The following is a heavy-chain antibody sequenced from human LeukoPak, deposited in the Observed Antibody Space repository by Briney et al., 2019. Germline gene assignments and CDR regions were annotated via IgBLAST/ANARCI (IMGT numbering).Heavy chain of an antibody. V-gene: IGHV1-69*04. J-gene: IGHJ4*02. CDR1: GGTFSSYA. CDR2: IIPILGIA. D-gene: IGHD3-9*01. CDR3: ARVGKYFDWLLLL. Sequence: GASVKVSCKASGGTFSSYAISWVRQAPGQGLEWMGRIIPILGIANYAQKFQGRVTITADKSTSTAYMELSSLRSEDTAVYYCARVGKYFDWLLLLWGQGTLVTVSS.